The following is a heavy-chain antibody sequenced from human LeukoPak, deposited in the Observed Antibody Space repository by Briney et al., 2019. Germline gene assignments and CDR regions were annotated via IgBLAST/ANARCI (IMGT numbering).Heavy chain of an antibody. Sequence: SETLSLTCTVSGGSISSYYWSWIRQPAGKGLEWIGRIYTSGSTNYNPSLKSRVTMSVDTSKNQFSPKLSSVTAADTAVYYCARESHGYCSSTSCLAEFDYWGQGTLVTVSS. CDR1: GGSISSYY. CDR2: IYTSGST. V-gene: IGHV4-4*07. CDR3: ARESHGYCSSTSCLAEFDY. J-gene: IGHJ4*02. D-gene: IGHD2-2*01.